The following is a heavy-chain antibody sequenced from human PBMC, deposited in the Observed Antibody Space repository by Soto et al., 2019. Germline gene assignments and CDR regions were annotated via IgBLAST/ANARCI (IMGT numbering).Heavy chain of an antibody. CDR1: GFTFSSYS. CDR3: ARGTVGYCSSTSCSNYYYYGMDV. J-gene: IGHJ6*02. Sequence: EVQLVESGGGLVKPGGSLRLSCAASGFTFSSYSMNWVRQAPGKGLEWVSSISSSSTYIYYADSVKGRFTISRDNANNSLYLQMNSLRAEDTTVYYCARGTVGYCSSTSCSNYYYYGMDVWGQGTTVTVSS. CDR2: ISSSSTYI. D-gene: IGHD2-2*01. V-gene: IGHV3-21*01.